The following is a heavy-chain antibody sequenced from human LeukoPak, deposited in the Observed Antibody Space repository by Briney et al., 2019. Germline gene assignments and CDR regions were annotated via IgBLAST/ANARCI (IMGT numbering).Heavy chain of an antibody. CDR1: CRSFSDYY. D-gene: IGHD6-13*01. CDR2: NNHSGGT. CDR3: ARRSQTAAGRGIDY. V-gene: IGHV4-34*01. Sequence: PSETLSLTCAVYCRSFSDYYWSWIRQPPEKGLELIGENNHSGGTNYNPSLKSRVTISGDTSKNQFSLKRSSMTAADTAVFYCARRSQTAAGRGIDYWGQGTLVTVSS. J-gene: IGHJ4*02.